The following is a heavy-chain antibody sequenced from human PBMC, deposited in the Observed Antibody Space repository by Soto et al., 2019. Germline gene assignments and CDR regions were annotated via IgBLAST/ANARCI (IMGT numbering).Heavy chain of an antibody. CDR3: ARATPTSPYYFDY. V-gene: IGHV4-31*03. CDR2: IYYSGST. D-gene: IGHD3-16*01. Sequence: QVQLQESGPGLVKPSQTLSLTCTVSGGSISSGGYYWNWIRQHPGKGLEWIGYIYYSGSTYYNPSLRSRVFISADTSKNQFSLELSSVIAADTAVYYCARATPTSPYYFDYWGQGTLVTVSS. CDR1: GGSISSGGYY. J-gene: IGHJ4*02.